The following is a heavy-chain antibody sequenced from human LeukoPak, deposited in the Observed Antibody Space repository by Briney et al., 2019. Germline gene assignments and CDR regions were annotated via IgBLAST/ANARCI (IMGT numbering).Heavy chain of an antibody. CDR2: ISAYNDNT. J-gene: IGHJ5*02. CDR3: ACSRGYSSSWLTRNWFDP. V-gene: IGHV1-18*01. CDR1: GYTFTSYG. D-gene: IGHD6-13*01. Sequence: VASVKVSCKASGYTFTSYGISWVRQAPGQGLEWMGWISAYNDNTNYAQKLQGRVTMTTDTSTSTAYMELRSLRSDDTAVYYCACSRGYSSSWLTRNWFDPWGQGTLVTVSS.